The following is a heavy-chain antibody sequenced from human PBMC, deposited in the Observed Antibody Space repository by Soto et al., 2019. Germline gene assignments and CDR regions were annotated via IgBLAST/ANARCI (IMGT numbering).Heavy chain of an antibody. CDR2: IYYSGST. V-gene: IGHV4-31*03. CDR1: GGSISSGGYY. D-gene: IGHD1-26*01. CDR3: ARAPPRRWELLIDY. Sequence: SETLSLTCTVSGGSISSGGYYWSWIRQHPGKGLEWIGYIYYSGSTYYNPSLKSRVTISVDTSKNQFSLKLSSVTAADTAVYYCARAPPRRWELLIDYWGQGTLVTVSS. J-gene: IGHJ4*02.